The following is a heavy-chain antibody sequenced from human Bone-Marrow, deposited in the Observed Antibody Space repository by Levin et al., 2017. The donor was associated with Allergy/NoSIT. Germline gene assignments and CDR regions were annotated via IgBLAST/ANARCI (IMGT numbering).Heavy chain of an antibody. CDR3: TTRSH. CDR1: GFTFGNAW. V-gene: IGHV3-15*01. CDR2: IKGKTDGGTT. J-gene: IGHJ4*02. Sequence: ETLSLTCVASGFTFGNAWMNWVRQAPGKGLQWVGRIKGKTDGGTTDYAAPVKGGFTISRDDSKKTLYLQMNSLKTEDTAIYYCTTRSHWGQGTLVTVFS.